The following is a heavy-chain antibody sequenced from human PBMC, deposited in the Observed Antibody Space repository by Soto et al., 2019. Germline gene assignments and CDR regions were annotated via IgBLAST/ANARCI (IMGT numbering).Heavy chain of an antibody. D-gene: IGHD3-10*01. V-gene: IGHV1-18*01. CDR2: ISAYKGNT. Sequence: ASVKVSCKASGYTFATYGLTWVRQAPGHGLEWLGWISAYKGNTNFAQKVQDRITVTADTSTSIGYMELRSLRSDDTAVYYCARSSSGSYYQQYWGQGALVTVSS. J-gene: IGHJ4*02. CDR1: GYTFATYG. CDR3: ARSSSGSYYQQY.